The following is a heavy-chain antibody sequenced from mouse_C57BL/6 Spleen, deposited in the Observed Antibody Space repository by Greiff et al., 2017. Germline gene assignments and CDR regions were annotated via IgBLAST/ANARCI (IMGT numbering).Heavy chain of an antibody. CDR1: GYAFSSYW. D-gene: IGHD1-1*01. J-gene: IGHJ3*01. V-gene: IGHV1-80*01. CDR3: ERYCGSSYPAWFAY. CDR2: IYPGDGDT. Sequence: QVQLQQSGAELVKPGASVKISCKASGYAFSSYWMNWVKQRPGQGLEWIGQIYPGDGDTNYNGKFKGKATLTADKSSSTAYMQLSSLTSEASAVYFGERYCGSSYPAWFAYWGQGTLVTVSA.